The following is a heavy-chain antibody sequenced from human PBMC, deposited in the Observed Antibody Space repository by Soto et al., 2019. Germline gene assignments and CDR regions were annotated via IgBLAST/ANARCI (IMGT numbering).Heavy chain of an antibody. CDR3: ARDQLRPGILYSLGVLLPEYGL. J-gene: IGHJ4*02. V-gene: IGHV3-23*01. D-gene: IGHD3-22*01. CDR1: GFAFSTFA. Sequence: PGGSLTLSCAASGFAFSTFAMTWVRQAQGKGLEWVAAISVSGNNAYYADSVKGRFTISRDNSQNSVFLQMSSLRADDTAVYYCARDQLRPGILYSLGVLLPEYGLWGQGTLVTVSS. CDR2: ISVSGNNA.